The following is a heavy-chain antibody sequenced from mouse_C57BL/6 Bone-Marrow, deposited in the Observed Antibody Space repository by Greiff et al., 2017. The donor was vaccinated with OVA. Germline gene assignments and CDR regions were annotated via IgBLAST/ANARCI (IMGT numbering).Heavy chain of an antibody. CDR2: IWRGGST. D-gene: IGHD1-1*01. V-gene: IGHV2-5*01. J-gene: IGHJ3*01. CDR1: GFSLTSYG. CDR3: AKRRDYYDGFAY. Sequence: QVQLQQSGPGLVQPSQSLSITCTVSGFSLTSYGVHWVRQSPGKGLEWLGVIWRGGSTDYNAALMSRLSITKDNSKSQVFFKMNSLQADDTAIYYCAKRRDYYDGFAYWGQGTLVTVSA.